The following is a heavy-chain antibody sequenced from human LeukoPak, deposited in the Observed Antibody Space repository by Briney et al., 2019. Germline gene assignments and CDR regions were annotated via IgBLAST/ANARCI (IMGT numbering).Heavy chain of an antibody. V-gene: IGHV3-66*01. CDR1: GFTVSSNY. CDR3: ASDNRTAYFDY. CDR2: IYSGGST. Sequence: GGSLRLSCAASGFTVSSNYMSWVRQAPGKGLEWVSVIYSGGSTYYADSVKGRFTISRDNSKNTVYLQMNSLRAEDTAVYYCASDNRTAYFDYWGQGTLVTVSS. J-gene: IGHJ4*02.